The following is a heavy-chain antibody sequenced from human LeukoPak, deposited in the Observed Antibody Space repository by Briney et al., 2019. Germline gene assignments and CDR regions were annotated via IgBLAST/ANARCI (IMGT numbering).Heavy chain of an antibody. D-gene: IGHD3-22*01. Sequence: GGSLRLSCAASGFTFSSYAMHWVRQAPGKGLEWVAVISYDGSNKYYADSVKGRFTISRDNSRNTLYLQMNSLRAEDTAVYYCARGSGYLETFDYWGQGTLVTVSS. CDR2: ISYDGSNK. J-gene: IGHJ4*02. V-gene: IGHV3-30*04. CDR1: GFTFSSYA. CDR3: ARGSGYLETFDY.